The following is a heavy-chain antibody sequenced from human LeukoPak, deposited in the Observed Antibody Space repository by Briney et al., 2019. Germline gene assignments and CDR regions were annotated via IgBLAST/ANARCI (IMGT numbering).Heavy chain of an antibody. D-gene: IGHD3-3*01. J-gene: IGHJ3*02. CDR2: ISYDGSNK. CDR3: ARDILWSGYSSSAFDI. Sequence: WRSLRLSCAASGFTFSSYAMHWVRQAPGKGLEWVAVISYDGSNKYYADSVKGRFTISRDNSKNTLYLQMNSLRAEDTAVYYCARDILWSGYSSSAFDIWGQGTMVTVSS. V-gene: IGHV3-30-3*01. CDR1: GFTFSSYA.